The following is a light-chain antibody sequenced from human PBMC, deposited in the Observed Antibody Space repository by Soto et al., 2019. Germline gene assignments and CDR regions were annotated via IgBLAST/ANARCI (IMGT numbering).Light chain of an antibody. J-gene: IGKJ1*01. CDR3: QQYFTSPWT. V-gene: IGKV4-1*01. Sequence: DIVMTQSPDSLAVSLRERATFNCKSSQSILDRSRNKYYLAWYQQKSGQPPKLLIYWASLREPAVPDRFTGSGSGTDFTLTINTLQAEDVAVYYGQQYFTSPWTFGRGTEVEI. CDR2: WAS. CDR1: QSILDRSRNKYY.